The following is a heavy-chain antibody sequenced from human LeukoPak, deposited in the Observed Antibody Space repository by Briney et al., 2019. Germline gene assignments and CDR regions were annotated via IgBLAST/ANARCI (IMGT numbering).Heavy chain of an antibody. J-gene: IGHJ6*03. CDR2: IKQDGSEK. Sequence: QAGGSLRLSCAASGFTFSSYWMSWVRQAPGKGLEWVANIKQDGSEKYYVDSVKGRFTISRDNAKNSLYLQMNSLRAEDTAVYYCARELGYCSGGSCRYYYYYMDVWGKGTTVTVSS. CDR1: GFTFSSYW. CDR3: ARELGYCSGGSCRYYYYYMDV. V-gene: IGHV3-7*01. D-gene: IGHD2-15*01.